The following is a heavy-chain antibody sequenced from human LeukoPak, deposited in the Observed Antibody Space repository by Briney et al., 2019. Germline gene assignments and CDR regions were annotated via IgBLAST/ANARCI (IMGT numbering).Heavy chain of an antibody. CDR2: ISGSGGST. J-gene: IGHJ5*02. V-gene: IGHV3-23*01. CDR1: GFSFSSYA. CDR3: AKGLYNWNDLGVFDP. Sequence: GGSLRLSCAASGFSFSSYAVSWVRQAPGKGLEWVSGISGSGGSTYYADSVKGRFTISRDNSKNTLYLQMSNLRVEDTAVYYCAKGLYNWNDLGVFDPWGQGTLVTVSS. D-gene: IGHD1-20*01.